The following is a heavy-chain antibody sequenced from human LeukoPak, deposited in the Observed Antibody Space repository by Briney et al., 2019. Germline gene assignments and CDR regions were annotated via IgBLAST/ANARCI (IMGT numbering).Heavy chain of an antibody. J-gene: IGHJ6*04. D-gene: IGHD2-2*01. CDR2: IYLSGST. V-gene: IGHV4-4*02. Sequence: PSETLSLTCAVSGGSISSSNWWSWVRQSPGKGLEWIGEIYLSGSTNYNPSLKSRVTISVDKSKNQFSLKLSSVTAADTAVYYCARERVVPAATIGYYYYGMDVWGKGTTVTVSS. CDR3: ARERVVPAATIGYYYYGMDV. CDR1: GGSISSSNW.